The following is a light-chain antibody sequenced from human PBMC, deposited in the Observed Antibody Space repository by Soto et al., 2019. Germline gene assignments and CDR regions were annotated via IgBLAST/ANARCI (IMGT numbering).Light chain of an antibody. CDR1: QTISSW. Sequence: DIQMTQSPSTLSGSVGXRVTITCRASQTISSWLAWYQQKPGKAPKLLIYKASTLKSGVPSRFSGSGSGTEFTLTISSLQPDDFATYYCQHYNSYSEALGQGTKVDI. V-gene: IGKV1-5*03. J-gene: IGKJ1*01. CDR2: KAS. CDR3: QHYNSYSEA.